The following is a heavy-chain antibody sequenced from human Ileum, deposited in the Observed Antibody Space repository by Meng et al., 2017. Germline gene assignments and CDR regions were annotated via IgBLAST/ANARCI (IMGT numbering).Heavy chain of an antibody. Sequence: QVQLQESGPGLVKVSQTLSLTCTVSGGSISSGSYYWVWIRQPPGKALEWIGAVYFTGYTYYGPSLTGRGTISVDTSRNQFSLKLNSVTAADTALYFCARHGHFTPDKYYFDYWGQGTLVTVSS. D-gene: IGHD3-3*02. V-gene: IGHV4-39*01. CDR1: GGSISSGSYY. J-gene: IGHJ4*02. CDR3: ARHGHFTPDKYYFDY. CDR2: VYFTGYT.